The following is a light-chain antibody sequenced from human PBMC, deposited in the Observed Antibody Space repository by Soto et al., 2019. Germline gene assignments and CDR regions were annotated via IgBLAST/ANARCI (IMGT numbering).Light chain of an antibody. CDR3: QQRGTWPRVT. J-gene: IGKJ4*01. Sequence: EIVLTQSPGTLSLSPGERATLSCRASQSVSNNYLAWYQQKPGQAPRLLIYGASNRATGIPDRFSGSGSGTDFTLTISRLEPEDFAVYYCQQRGTWPRVTFGGGTKVDIK. V-gene: IGKV3-20*01. CDR2: GAS. CDR1: QSVSNNY.